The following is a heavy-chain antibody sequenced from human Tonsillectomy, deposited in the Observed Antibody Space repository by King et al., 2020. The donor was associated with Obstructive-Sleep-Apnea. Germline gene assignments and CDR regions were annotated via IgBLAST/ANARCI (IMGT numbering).Heavy chain of an antibody. D-gene: IGHD2-15*01. CDR2: IYHSGST. V-gene: IGHV4-30-2*01. Sequence: QLQESGSGLVKPSQTLSLTCAVSGGSLSSGGYSWSWIRQPPGKGLEWIGYIYHSGSTYYNPSLKSRVTISVDRSKNQFSLKLSSVTAADTAVYYCARAEGYCSGGSCYFGAFDIWGQGTMVTVSS. CDR3: ARAEGYCSGGSCYFGAFDI. CDR1: GGSLSSGGYS. J-gene: IGHJ3*02.